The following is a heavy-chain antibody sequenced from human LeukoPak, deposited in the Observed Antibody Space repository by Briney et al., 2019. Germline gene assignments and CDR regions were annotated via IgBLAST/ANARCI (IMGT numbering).Heavy chain of an antibody. CDR3: ARNGGFDFQY. J-gene: IGHJ1*01. CDR1: GGPFSGY. CDR2: IHHSGST. V-gene: IGHV4-34*01. D-gene: IGHD2-15*01. Sequence: PSETLSLTCAVYGGPFSGYWSWIRQPPGEGLEWIGEIHHSGSTKYNPSLKSRATISVDTSKDQFSLRLKSVTAADTAVYYCARNGGFDFQYWGQGALVTVSS.